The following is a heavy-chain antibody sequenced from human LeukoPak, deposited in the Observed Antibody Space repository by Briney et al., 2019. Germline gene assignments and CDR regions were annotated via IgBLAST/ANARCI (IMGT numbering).Heavy chain of an antibody. CDR2: IIPIFGTA. V-gene: IGHV1-69*01. J-gene: IGHJ5*02. D-gene: IGHD3-3*01. Sequence: SVKVSCKASGGTFSSYAISWVRQAPGQGLEWMGGIIPIFGTANYAQKFQGRVTITADESTSTAYMELSSLRSEDTAVYYCARVNTSITIFGVVTRSPWFDPWGQGTLVTVSS. CDR1: GGTFSSYA. CDR3: ARVNTSITIFGVVTRSPWFDP.